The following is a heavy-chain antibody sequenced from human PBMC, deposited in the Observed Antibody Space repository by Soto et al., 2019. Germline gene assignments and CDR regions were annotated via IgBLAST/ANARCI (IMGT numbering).Heavy chain of an antibody. J-gene: IGHJ4*02. V-gene: IGHV4-4*07. D-gene: IGHD1-26*01. Sequence: LSLTCTVSSGSVSTYFWSWIRQPAGKGLEWIGRIFIDGDTIYNPSLRSRVTMSVDTSKGQFSLNLTSVTAADTAVYFCGRSGGSYNFDSWGQGILVTASS. CDR3: GRSGGSYNFDS. CDR1: SGSVSTYF. CDR2: IFIDGDT.